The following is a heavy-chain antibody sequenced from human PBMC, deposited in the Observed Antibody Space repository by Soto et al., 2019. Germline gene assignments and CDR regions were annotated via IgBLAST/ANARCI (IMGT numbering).Heavy chain of an antibody. CDR1: GFTFGDYA. V-gene: IGHV3-49*03. CDR2: IRSKAYGGTT. J-gene: IGHJ3*02. CDR3: TRSEILTGYSDAFDI. Sequence: PGGSLRLSCTASGFTFGDYAMSWFRQAPGKGLEWVGFIRSKAYGGTTEYAASVKGRFTISRDDSKSIAYLQMNSLKTEDTAVYYCTRSEILTGYSDAFDIWGQGTMVTVSS. D-gene: IGHD3-9*01.